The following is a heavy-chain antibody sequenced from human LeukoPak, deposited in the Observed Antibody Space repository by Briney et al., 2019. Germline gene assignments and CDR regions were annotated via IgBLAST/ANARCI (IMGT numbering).Heavy chain of an antibody. CDR3: ARISGVGLSDY. J-gene: IGHJ4*02. V-gene: IGHV4-31*03. Sequence: SETLSLTCTVSGGSISSGGYYWSWIRQHPGKGLEWIGYICYSGSTYYNPSLKSRVTISVDTSKNQFSLKLSSVTAADTAVYYCARISGVGLSDYWGQGTLVTVSS. D-gene: IGHD3/OR15-3a*01. CDR2: ICYSGST. CDR1: GGSISSGGYY.